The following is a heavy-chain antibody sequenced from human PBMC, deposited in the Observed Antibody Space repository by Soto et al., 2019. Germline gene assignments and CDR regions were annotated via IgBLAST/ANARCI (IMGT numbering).Heavy chain of an antibody. CDR3: ARWGTTGGLDD. D-gene: IGHD3-16*01. CDR1: GFTFRSYV. CDR2: TSYDGSNK. V-gene: IGHV3-30*19. J-gene: IGHJ4*02. Sequence: QVQLVESGGGVVQPGASLRLSCVGSGFTFRSYVIHWVRQAPGKGLEWVALTSYDGSNKYYDESVKGRFTISRDNSRNTVDLHMNSLRLEDTALYYCARWGTTGGLDDWGQGTLVSVSS.